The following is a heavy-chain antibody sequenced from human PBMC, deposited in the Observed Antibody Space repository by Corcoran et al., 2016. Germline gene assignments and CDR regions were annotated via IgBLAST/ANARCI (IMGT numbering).Heavy chain of an antibody. CDR1: GYTFTSYY. CDR2: INPSGGST. CDR3: AGEGAVAGTNWFLDY. J-gene: IGHJ4*02. V-gene: IGHV1-46*01. Sequence: QVQLVQSGAEVKKPGASVKVSCKASGYTFTSYYMHWVRQAPGQGLEWMGIINPSGGSTSYAQKFQGRVTMTRDTSTSTVYMELSSLRSEDTAVYYCAGEGAVAGTNWFLDYWGQGTLVTVSS. D-gene: IGHD6-19*01.